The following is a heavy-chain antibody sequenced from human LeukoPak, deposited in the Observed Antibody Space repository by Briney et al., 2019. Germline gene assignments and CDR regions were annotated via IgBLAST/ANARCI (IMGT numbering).Heavy chain of an antibody. Sequence: GGSLRLSCAASGFTFSSYSMNWVRQAPGKGLEWVSSISSSSSYIYYADSVKGRFTISRDNAKNPLYLQMNSLRAEDTAVYYCARGGIVVVDFDYWGQGTLVTVSS. J-gene: IGHJ4*02. CDR1: GFTFSSYS. CDR3: ARGGIVVVDFDY. V-gene: IGHV3-21*01. CDR2: ISSSSSYI. D-gene: IGHD3-22*01.